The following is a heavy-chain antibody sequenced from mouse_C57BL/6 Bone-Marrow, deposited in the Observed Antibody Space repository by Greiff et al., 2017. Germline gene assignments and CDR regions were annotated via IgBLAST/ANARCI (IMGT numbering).Heavy chain of an antibody. D-gene: IGHD4-1*01. V-gene: IGHV3-8*01. CDR2: ISYSGST. Sequence: DVKLVESGPGLAKPSQTLSLTCSVTGYSITSDYWNWIRKFPGNKLEYMGYISYSGSTYYNPSLKSRISITRDTSKNQYYLQLNSVTTEDTATYYCARYAAPGGQGYFDVWGTGTTVTVSS. J-gene: IGHJ1*03. CDR3: ARYAAPGGQGYFDV. CDR1: GYSITSDY.